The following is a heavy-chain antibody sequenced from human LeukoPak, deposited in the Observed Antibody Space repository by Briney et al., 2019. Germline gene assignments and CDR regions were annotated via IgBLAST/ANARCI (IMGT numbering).Heavy chain of an antibody. CDR1: GFTFSIYA. CDR3: AKGTHSSSWYNGWFDP. Sequence: GGSLRLSCAASGFTFSIYAMSWVRQAPGKGLEWVSAISGSGGSTYYADSVKGRFTISRDNSKNTLYLQMNSLRAGDTAVYYCAKGTHSSSWYNGWFDPWGQGTLVTVSS. CDR2: ISGSGGST. D-gene: IGHD6-13*01. V-gene: IGHV3-23*01. J-gene: IGHJ5*02.